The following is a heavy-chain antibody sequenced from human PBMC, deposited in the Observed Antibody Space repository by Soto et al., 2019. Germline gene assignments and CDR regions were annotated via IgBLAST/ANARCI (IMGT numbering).Heavy chain of an antibody. J-gene: IGHJ4*01. D-gene: IGHD3-3*01. CDR1: GYTFTSYG. CDR2: ISAYNGNT. V-gene: IGHV1-18*01. Sequence: GASVKVSCKASGYTFTSYGISWVRQAPGQGLEWMGWISAYNGNTNYAQKLQGRVTMTTDTSTSTAYMELRSLRSDDTAVYYCARDFVLNHYFWGGYHNFDYWGHGTLVTVSS. CDR3: ARDFVLNHYFWGGYHNFDY.